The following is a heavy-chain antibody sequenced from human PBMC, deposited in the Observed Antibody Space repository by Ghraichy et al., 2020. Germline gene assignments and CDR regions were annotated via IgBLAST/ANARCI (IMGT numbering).Heavy chain of an antibody. CDR1: GGSFSGYY. Sequence: SETLSLTCAVYGGSFSGYYWSWIRQPPGKGLEWIGEINHSGSTNYNPSLKSRVTISVDTSKNQFSLKLSSVTAADTAVYYCARARIVGATRWGGYYYYMDVWGKGTTVTVSS. CDR2: INHSGST. CDR3: ARARIVGATRWGGYYYYMDV. J-gene: IGHJ6*03. D-gene: IGHD1-26*01. V-gene: IGHV4-34*01.